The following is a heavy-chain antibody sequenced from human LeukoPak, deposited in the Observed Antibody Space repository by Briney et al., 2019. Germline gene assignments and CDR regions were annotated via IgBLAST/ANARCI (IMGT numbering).Heavy chain of an antibody. D-gene: IGHD1-26*01. CDR2: ISGRDGST. CDR1: GFTFSSYW. V-gene: IGHV3-23*01. Sequence: PGGSLRLSCAASGFTFSSYWMSWVRQAPGKGLEWVSGISGRDGSTYYADSVKGRFTISRDNAKNSLYLQMNSLRAEDTAVYYCAREPYIVGASDAFDIWGQGTMVTVSS. CDR3: AREPYIVGASDAFDI. J-gene: IGHJ3*02.